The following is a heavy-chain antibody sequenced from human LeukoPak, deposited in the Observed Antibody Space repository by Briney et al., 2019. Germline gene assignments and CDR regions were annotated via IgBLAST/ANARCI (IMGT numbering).Heavy chain of an antibody. CDR3: ARGGGSYYEYYFGY. V-gene: IGHV4-59*01. D-gene: IGHD1-26*01. CDR1: GGSISSYY. Sequence: SETLSLTCTVSGGSISSYYWSWIRQPPGKGLEWIGYIYYSGSTNYSPSLKSRVTISVDTSKNQFSLKLSSVTAADTAVYYCARGGGSYYEYYFGYWGQGTLVTVSS. CDR2: IYYSGST. J-gene: IGHJ4*02.